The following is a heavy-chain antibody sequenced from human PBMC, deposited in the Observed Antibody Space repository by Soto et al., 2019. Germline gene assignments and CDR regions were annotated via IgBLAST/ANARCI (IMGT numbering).Heavy chain of an antibody. J-gene: IGHJ5*02. V-gene: IGHV1-8*01. D-gene: IGHD3-16*01. CDR3: ARMATFGSLNWFDP. CDR2: MNPGSGDT. Sequence: SVKVSCKASGYSFTNNDVTWVRQATGQGLEWMGWMNPGSGDTGYAQKFQGRVTMTRDISIATAYMELSSLRSDDTAIYYCARMATFGSLNWFDPWGQGTLVTVSS. CDR1: GYSFTNND.